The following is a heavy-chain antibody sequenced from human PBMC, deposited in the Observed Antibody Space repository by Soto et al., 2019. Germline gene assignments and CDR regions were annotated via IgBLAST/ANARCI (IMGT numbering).Heavy chain of an antibody. CDR1: GFTFSTYA. Sequence: EVQLLESGGGLVQPGGSLRLSCAASGFTFSTYAMSWVRQAPGKGLEWVSVVSDSGGSTYYADSVKGRFTVSRDNSKNTLDLQMNSLKAEDTAVYYCAKAAYSNYYDDAFDIWGQGTMVTVSS. D-gene: IGHD4-4*01. CDR2: VSDSGGST. V-gene: IGHV3-23*01. CDR3: AKAAYSNYYDDAFDI. J-gene: IGHJ3*02.